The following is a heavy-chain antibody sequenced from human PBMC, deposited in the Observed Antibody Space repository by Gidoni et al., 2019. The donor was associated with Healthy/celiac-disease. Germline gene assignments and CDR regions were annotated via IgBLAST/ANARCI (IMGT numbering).Heavy chain of an antibody. D-gene: IGHD2-2*01. CDR3: ARDYQAEQPPFDYGMDV. V-gene: IGHV3-11*06. J-gene: IGHJ6*02. CDR2: ISSSSSYT. Sequence: QVQLVESGGGLVKPGGSLRLSCAAPGFTFSAYYMSWIRQAPGKGLEWVSYISSSSSYTNYADSVKGRFTISRDNAKNSLYLQMNSLRAEDTAVYYCARDYQAEQPPFDYGMDVWGQGTTVTVSS. CDR1: GFTFSAYY.